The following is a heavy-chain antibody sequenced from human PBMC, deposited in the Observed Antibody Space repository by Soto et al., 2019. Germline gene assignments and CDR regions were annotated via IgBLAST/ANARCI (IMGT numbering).Heavy chain of an antibody. V-gene: IGHV5-51*01. Sequence: PGESLKISCKGSGYSFTSYWIGWVRQMPGKGLEWMGIIYPGDSDTRYSPSFQGQVTISADKSISTAYLQWSSLKASDTAMYYCARLRQQLVFRGWFDPWGQGTLVTVSS. CDR1: GYSFTSYW. J-gene: IGHJ5*02. D-gene: IGHD6-13*01. CDR2: IYPGDSDT. CDR3: ARLRQQLVFRGWFDP.